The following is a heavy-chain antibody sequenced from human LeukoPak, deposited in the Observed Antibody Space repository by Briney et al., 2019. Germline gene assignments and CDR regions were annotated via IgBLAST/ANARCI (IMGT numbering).Heavy chain of an antibody. D-gene: IGHD6-13*01. J-gene: IGHJ4*02. V-gene: IGHV4-30-2*01. CDR3: ARGYSSSWYYFDY. CDR2: IYHSGST. CDR1: GGSISSGGYS. Sequence: SQTLSLTCAVSGGSISSGGYSWSWIRQPPGKGLEWIGYIYHSGSTYYNPSLKSRVTISVDRSKNQFSLKLSSVTAADTAVYYCARGYSSSWYYFDYWGQGTLVTVAS.